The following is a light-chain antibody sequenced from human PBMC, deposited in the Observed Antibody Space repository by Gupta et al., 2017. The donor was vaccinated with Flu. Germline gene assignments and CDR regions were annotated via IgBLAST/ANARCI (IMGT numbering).Light chain of an antibody. CDR1: SSDVGAWGF. J-gene: IGLJ2*01. CDR2: DVD. Sequence: QSALTQPRSVSGSAGQSVTISCTGTSSDVGAWGFVSWYQQHPGTAPTVIMYDVDRRPSGVPDRFSGAKVGTTASLTISGLQAEDEADYYCYSYASTYTGVFGGGTRLTVL. CDR3: YSYASTYTGV. V-gene: IGLV2-11*01.